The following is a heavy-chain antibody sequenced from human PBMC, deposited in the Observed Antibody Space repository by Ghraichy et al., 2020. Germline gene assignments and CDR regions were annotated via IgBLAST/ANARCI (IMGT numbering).Heavy chain of an antibody. Sequence: ASVKVSCKASGYTFTSYGISWVRQAPRQGLEWMGWISAYNGNTNYAQKLQGRVTMTTDTSTSTAYMELRSLRSDDTAVYYCARESVYCSSTSCYSLFDYWGQGTLVTVSS. D-gene: IGHD2-2*02. CDR2: ISAYNGNT. J-gene: IGHJ4*02. V-gene: IGHV1-18*04. CDR3: ARESVYCSSTSCYSLFDY. CDR1: GYTFTSYG.